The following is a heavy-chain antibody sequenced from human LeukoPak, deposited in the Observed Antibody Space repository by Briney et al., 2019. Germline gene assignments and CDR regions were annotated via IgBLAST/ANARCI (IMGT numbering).Heavy chain of an antibody. D-gene: IGHD1-26*01. CDR3: ARDPSYSENLDY. Sequence: GGSLRLSCAASGFTFSSYAMSWVRQAPGKGLEWVSAISGSGGSTYYADSVKGRFTISRDNSKNTLYLQMNSLRAEDTAVYYCARDPSYSENLDYWGQGTLVTVSS. V-gene: IGHV3-23*01. CDR2: ISGSGGST. CDR1: GFTFSSYA. J-gene: IGHJ4*02.